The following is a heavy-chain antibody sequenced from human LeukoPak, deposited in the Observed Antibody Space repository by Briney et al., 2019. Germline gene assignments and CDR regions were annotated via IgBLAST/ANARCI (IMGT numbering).Heavy chain of an antibody. Sequence: TGGSLRLSCAASGFTFSSYWMHWVRQAPGKGLVWVSRINSDGSSTSYADSVKGRFTISRDNAKNTLYLRMNSLRAEDTAVYYCARGILDYGMDVWGQGTTVTVSS. CDR3: ARGILDYGMDV. CDR2: INSDGSST. J-gene: IGHJ6*02. CDR1: GFTFSSYW. V-gene: IGHV3-74*01.